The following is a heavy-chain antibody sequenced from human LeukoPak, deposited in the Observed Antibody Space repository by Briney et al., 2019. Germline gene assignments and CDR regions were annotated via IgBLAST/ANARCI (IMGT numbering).Heavy chain of an antibody. D-gene: IGHD3-3*02. Sequence: SETLTLSCSVSGGSVRNDYWTWLRQSPGKGLEWIGHIHSTDGTNYSPSLNSRIPISLDKSKKQFSLKVTSVTAADTAVYYCARGRLVHFLYYYFYLDVWGRGTTVTVSS. V-gene: IGHV4-59*02. J-gene: IGHJ6*03. CDR1: GGSVRNDY. CDR3: ARGRLVHFLYYYFYLDV. CDR2: IHSTDGT.